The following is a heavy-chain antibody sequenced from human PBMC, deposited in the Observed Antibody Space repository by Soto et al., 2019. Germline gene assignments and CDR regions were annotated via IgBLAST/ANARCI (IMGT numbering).Heavy chain of an antibody. V-gene: IGHV3-23*01. CDR1: GFTFINTG. CDR3: SNIDGYSDD. CDR2: ITGKGYAT. J-gene: IGHJ4*02. Sequence: EVQVLQSGGGLVPPGGSLRLSCAGSGFTFINTGMSWVRQAPGQGLEWVSAITGKGYATYYADSVKGRFTISRDKSKSTLYLQVNSLRAEDTAVYYCSNIDGYSDDWGQGTLVTVSS.